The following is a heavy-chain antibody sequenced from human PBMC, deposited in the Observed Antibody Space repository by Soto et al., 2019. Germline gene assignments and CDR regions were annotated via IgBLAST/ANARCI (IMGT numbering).Heavy chain of an antibody. CDR1: AFIFSNYW. Sequence: EVHLVESGGDLVQPGGSLRLSCAASAFIFSNYWMSWVRQAPGKGLEWVANIDQGGSATYYVESVKGRFTISRDNAKNSLYLQMNSLRAEDAAVYYCARAAETGTVDYWGQGTLVTVSS. CDR3: ARAAETGTVDY. V-gene: IGHV3-7*03. CDR2: IDQGGSAT. D-gene: IGHD1-1*01. J-gene: IGHJ4*02.